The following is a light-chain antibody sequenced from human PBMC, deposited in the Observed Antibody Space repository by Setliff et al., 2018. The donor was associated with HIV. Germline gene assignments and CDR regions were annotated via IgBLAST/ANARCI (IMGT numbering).Light chain of an antibody. Sequence: QSALSQPASVSGSPGQSITISCTGTSSDVGGYSYVSWYQQHPGKAPKLMIYDVSKRPSGVPDRFSGSKSGNTAPLTISGLQAEDEADYSCCSYAGSYTRYVFGTGTKVTVL. CDR3: CSYAGSYTRYV. J-gene: IGLJ1*01. V-gene: IGLV2-11*01. CDR2: DVS. CDR1: SSDVGGYSY.